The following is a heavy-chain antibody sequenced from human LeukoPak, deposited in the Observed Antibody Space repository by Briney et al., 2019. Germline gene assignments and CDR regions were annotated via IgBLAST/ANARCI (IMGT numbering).Heavy chain of an antibody. CDR3: ARRPGGSGSYYSRYYYYMDV. Sequence: PGGSLRLSCVASGFTFSIYRMNWVRQVPGKGLEWISFISGSSSNIYYADSVKGRFTISRDNAKNSLYLQMNSLRVEDTAVYYCARRPGGSGSYYSRYYYYMDVWGKGTTVTVSS. J-gene: IGHJ6*03. V-gene: IGHV3-48*01. CDR2: ISGSSSNI. CDR1: GFTFSIYR. D-gene: IGHD3-10*01.